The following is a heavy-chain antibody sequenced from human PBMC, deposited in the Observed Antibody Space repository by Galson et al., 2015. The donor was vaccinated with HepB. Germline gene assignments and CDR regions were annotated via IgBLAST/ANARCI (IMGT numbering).Heavy chain of an antibody. V-gene: IGHV5-51*01. J-gene: IGHJ3*02. CDR1: GYGFTNYW. Sequence: QSGAEVKKPGESLRISCKGYGYGFTNYWIGWVRQMLGKGLEWLGIIYPGDSDTRYSPSFQGHVTISADKSISTAYLQWSSLKASDTAMYYCARQMGYDFWSGAPRGFDIWGQGTMVTVSS. D-gene: IGHD3-3*01. CDR2: IYPGDSDT. CDR3: ARQMGYDFWSGAPRGFDI.